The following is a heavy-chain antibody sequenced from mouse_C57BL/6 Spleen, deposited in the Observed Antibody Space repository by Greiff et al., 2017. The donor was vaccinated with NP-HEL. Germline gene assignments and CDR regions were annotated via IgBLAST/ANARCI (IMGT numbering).Heavy chain of an antibody. V-gene: IGHV1-50*01. CDR2: IDPSDSYT. CDR1: GYTFTSYW. J-gene: IGHJ2*01. D-gene: IGHD4-1*01. CDR3: ARSSWEGY. Sequence: VQLQQPGAELVKPGASVKLSCKASGYTFTSYWMQWVKQRPGQGLEWIGEIDPSDSYTNYNQKFKGKATLTVDTSSSTAYMQLSSLTSEDSAVYYCARSSWEGYWGQGTTLTVSS.